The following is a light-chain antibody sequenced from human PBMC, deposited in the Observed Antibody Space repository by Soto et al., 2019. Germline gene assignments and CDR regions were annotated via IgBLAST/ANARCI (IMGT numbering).Light chain of an antibody. CDR2: QTS. Sequence: EIVMTHSPATLSVTLGDSATLSCRASQYINTRLAWYQHRPGQAPRLLIYQTSIRAAGIPARFSASGSGTDFTLTISDVQPEDFALYYCHQRQSWPRTFGQGTKVDI. CDR3: HQRQSWPRT. V-gene: IGKV3D-15*03. CDR1: QYINTR. J-gene: IGKJ1*01.